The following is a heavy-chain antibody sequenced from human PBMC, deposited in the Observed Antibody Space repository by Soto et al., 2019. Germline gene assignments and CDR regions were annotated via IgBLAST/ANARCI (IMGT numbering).Heavy chain of an antibody. CDR3: AKDRPDSSGWYYDAFDI. J-gene: IGHJ3*02. CDR2: ITSGSSTI. V-gene: IGHV3-48*01. CDR1: GFTFNRYS. Sequence: GGSLRLSCAASGFTFNRYSMNWVRQAPGKGLEWVSYITSGSSTIYYADSVKGRFTISRDNSKNTLYLQMNSLRAEDTAVYYCAKDRPDSSGWYYDAFDIWGQGTMVTVSS. D-gene: IGHD6-19*01.